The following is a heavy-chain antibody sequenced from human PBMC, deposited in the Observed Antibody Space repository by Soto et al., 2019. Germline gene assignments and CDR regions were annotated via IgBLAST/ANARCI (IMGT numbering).Heavy chain of an antibody. Sequence: EVQLVESGGGLVQPGGSRRVSCAASGFTFGSYWMNRFRQAPGKGLVWVSRIDSDGSSTTYADSVKGRFTTSRDNAKNTLYLQMSSLRVEDTAVYYCARGRPYGMDVWGQGTTVTVSS. V-gene: IGHV3-74*01. J-gene: IGHJ6*02. CDR2: IDSDGSST. CDR1: GFTFGSYW. CDR3: ARGRPYGMDV.